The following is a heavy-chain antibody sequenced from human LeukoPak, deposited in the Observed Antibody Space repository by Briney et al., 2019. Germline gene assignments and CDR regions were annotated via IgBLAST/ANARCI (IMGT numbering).Heavy chain of an antibody. CDR3: ARKSRGSYLYWGEYYFDY. J-gene: IGHJ4*02. CDR1: GYSFTSYG. Sequence: GESLKISCKGSGYSFTSYGISWVRQAPGQGLEWMGWISAYNGNTNYAQKLQGRVTMTTDTSTSTAYMELRSLRSDDTAVYYCARKSRGSYLYWGEYYFDYWGQGTLVTVSS. CDR2: ISAYNGNT. D-gene: IGHD1-26*01. V-gene: IGHV1-18*01.